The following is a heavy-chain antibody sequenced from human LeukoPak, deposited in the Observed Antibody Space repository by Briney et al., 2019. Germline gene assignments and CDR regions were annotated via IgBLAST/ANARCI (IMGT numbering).Heavy chain of an antibody. CDR3: ARDLELRLGELSSPDDY. D-gene: IGHD3-16*02. V-gene: IGHV4-59*12. J-gene: IGHJ4*02. CDR1: GGSISSYY. Sequence: SETLSLTCTVSGGSISSYYWSWIRQPPGKGLEWIGYIYYSGSTNYNPSLKSRVTISVDTSKNQFSLKLSSVTAADTAVYYCARDLELRLGELSSPDDYWGQGTLVTVSS. CDR2: IYYSGST.